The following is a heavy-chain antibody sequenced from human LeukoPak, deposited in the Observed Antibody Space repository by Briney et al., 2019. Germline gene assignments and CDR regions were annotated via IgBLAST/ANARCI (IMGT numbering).Heavy chain of an antibody. V-gene: IGHV3-30*18. Sequence: GGSLRLSCEASGFTFSSYGIHWVRQAPDKGLEWVAVVSYDGSDKYYADSVKGRFTISRDNSKNTLYLQMNSLRAEDTAVYYCAKDRTRVAGPPEIDYWGQGTLVTVSS. J-gene: IGHJ4*02. CDR1: GFTFSSYG. CDR3: AKDRTRVAGPPEIDY. D-gene: IGHD4-23*01. CDR2: VSYDGSDK.